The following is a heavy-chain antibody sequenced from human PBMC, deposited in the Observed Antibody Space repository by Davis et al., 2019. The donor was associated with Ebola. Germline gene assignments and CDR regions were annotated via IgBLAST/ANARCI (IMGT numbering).Heavy chain of an antibody. D-gene: IGHD3-10*01. V-gene: IGHV3-23*01. CDR3: AKDWGYMVRGVMIDY. CDR1: GFTFSSYA. CDR2: IDGGGGAT. J-gene: IGHJ4*02. Sequence: GESLKISCAASGFTFSSYAMSWVRQVPGKGLEWVPAIDGGGGATYYADSVKGRFIISRDNSKNTLFLQMNSLRAEDTAVYYCAKDWGYMVRGVMIDYWGQGSLVTVSS.